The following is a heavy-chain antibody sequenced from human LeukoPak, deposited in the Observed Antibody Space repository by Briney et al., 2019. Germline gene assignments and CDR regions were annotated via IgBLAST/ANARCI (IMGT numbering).Heavy chain of an antibody. CDR3: ARAPDGYNPNDAFDI. CDR1: GYTFTSYG. Sequence: GASVKVSCKASGYTFTSYGISWVRQAPGQGLEWMGWISAYNGNTNYAQKLQGRVTMTTDTSTSTAYMELRSLRSDDTAVYYCARAPDGYNPNDAFDIWGQGTMVTVSS. D-gene: IGHD5-24*01. J-gene: IGHJ3*02. V-gene: IGHV1-18*01. CDR2: ISAYNGNT.